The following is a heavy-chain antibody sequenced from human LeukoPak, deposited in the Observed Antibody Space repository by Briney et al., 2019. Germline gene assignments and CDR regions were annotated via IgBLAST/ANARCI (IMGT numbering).Heavy chain of an antibody. J-gene: IGHJ4*02. CDR2: IKQDGSEK. CDR3: ARDHGYCSGGKCYAEFDY. CDR1: AVTFTFSASG. Sequence: QPGGSLRLSCAASAVTFTFSASGMHWVRQAPGKGLEWVAYIKQDGSEKYYVDSVKGRFTISRDNAKNSLYLQINSLRAEDTAVYYCARDHGYCSGGKCYAEFDYWGQGTLVTVSS. D-gene: IGHD2-15*01. V-gene: IGHV3-7*01.